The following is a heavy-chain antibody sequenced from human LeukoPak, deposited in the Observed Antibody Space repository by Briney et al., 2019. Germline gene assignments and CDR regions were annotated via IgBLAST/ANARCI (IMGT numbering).Heavy chain of an antibody. J-gene: IGHJ6*03. Sequence: GGSLRRSCAVSGFTFSRYWMSWVRQAPGKGPEWVANINQDGSVKYYVDSVKGRFTISRDSATNSPYLQMNSLRAEDTAVYYCTRDSQDSYVYYMVVWGKGTTVTVSS. CDR2: INQDGSVK. CDR1: GFTFSRYW. CDR3: TRDSQDSYVYYMVV. D-gene: IGHD3-10*02. V-gene: IGHV3-7*01.